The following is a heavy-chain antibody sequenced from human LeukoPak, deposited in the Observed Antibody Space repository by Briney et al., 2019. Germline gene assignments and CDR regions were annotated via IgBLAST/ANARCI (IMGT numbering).Heavy chain of an antibody. CDR2: ISSSGSTI. Sequence: GGSLRLSCAASGFTFSSYEMNWVRQAPGKGLEWVSYISSSGSTIYYADSVKGRFTISRDKAKNSLYLQMNSLRAEDTAVYYCAGSYYDFWSGYSRFDYWGQGTLVTVSS. J-gene: IGHJ4*02. V-gene: IGHV3-48*03. CDR1: GFTFSSYE. CDR3: AGSYYDFWSGYSRFDY. D-gene: IGHD3-3*01.